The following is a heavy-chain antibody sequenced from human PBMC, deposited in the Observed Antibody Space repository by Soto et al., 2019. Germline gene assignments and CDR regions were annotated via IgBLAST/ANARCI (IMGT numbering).Heavy chain of an antibody. Sequence: QVQLQQWGAGLLKPSETLSLTCAVYGGSFSGYYWSWIRQPPGKGLEWIGEINHSGSTNYNPSLKSRVTRSVDTSKNQFSLKLSSVTAADTAVYYCARRPFGSGSYYNGVAWFDPWGQGTLVTVSS. CDR1: GGSFSGYY. D-gene: IGHD3-10*01. CDR2: INHSGST. J-gene: IGHJ5*02. V-gene: IGHV4-34*01. CDR3: ARRPFGSGSYYNGVAWFDP.